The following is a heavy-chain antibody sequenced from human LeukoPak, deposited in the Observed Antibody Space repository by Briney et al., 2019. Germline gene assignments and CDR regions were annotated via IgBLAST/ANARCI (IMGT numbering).Heavy chain of an antibody. CDR1: GFTFSVYY. J-gene: IGHJ4*02. CDR2: IKSKTDGGTT. CDR3: STTYYYDSSEGY. V-gene: IGHV3-15*01. D-gene: IGHD3-22*01. Sequence: GGSLRLSCAGSGFTFSVYYMFWVRQAPGKGLVWVGRIKSKTDGGTTDYAAPVKGRFTISRDDSKNTLYLQMNSLKTEDTAVYYCSTTYYYDSSEGYWGQGTLVTVSS.